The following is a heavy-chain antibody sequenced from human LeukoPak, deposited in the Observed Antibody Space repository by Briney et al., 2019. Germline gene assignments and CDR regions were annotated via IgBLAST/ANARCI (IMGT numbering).Heavy chain of an antibody. CDR2: INWDGVST. CDR1: GFIFPDFG. D-gene: IGHD3-22*01. J-gene: IGHJ4*02. CDR3: LWQYGSDYYGWLEY. V-gene: IGHV3-20*04. Sequence: GGSLRLSCAASGFIFPDFGMGWVGQVPGKGLQWVSGINWDGVSTAYADSVKGRFTISRDNANNSLYLQIHSLRDEDTAFYYCLWQYGSDYYGWLEYSGRGALVTVSS.